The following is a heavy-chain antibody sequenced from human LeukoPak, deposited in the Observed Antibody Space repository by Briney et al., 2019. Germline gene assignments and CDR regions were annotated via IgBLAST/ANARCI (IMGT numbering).Heavy chain of an antibody. CDR1: GGSISSSSYY. CDR2: IYYSGST. CDR3: ARRGGSSWYTNWFDP. J-gene: IGHJ5*02. Sequence: PSETLSLTCTVSGGSISSSSYYWGWIRQPPGKGLEWIGSIYYSGSTYYNPSLKSRVTISVDTSKSQFSLKLSSVTAADTAVYYCARRGGSSWYTNWFDPWGQGTLVTVSS. D-gene: IGHD6-13*01. V-gene: IGHV4-39*01.